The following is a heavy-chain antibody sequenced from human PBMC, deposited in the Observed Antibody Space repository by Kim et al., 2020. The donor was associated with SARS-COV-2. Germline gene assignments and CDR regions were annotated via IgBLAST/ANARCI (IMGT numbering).Heavy chain of an antibody. CDR2: ISAYNGNT. D-gene: IGHD3-9*01. CDR1: GYTFTSYG. Sequence: ASVKVSCKASGYTFTSYGISWVRQAPGQGLEWMGWISAYNGNTNYAQKLQGRVTMTTDTSTSTAYMELRSLRSDDTAVYYCARARVPYYDTWGLPYYYYGMDVWRQGTTVTVSS. CDR3: ARARVPYYDTWGLPYYYYGMDV. J-gene: IGHJ6*02. V-gene: IGHV1-18*01.